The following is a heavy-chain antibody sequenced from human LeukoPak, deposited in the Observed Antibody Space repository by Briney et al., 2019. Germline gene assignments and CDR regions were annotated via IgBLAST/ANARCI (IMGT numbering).Heavy chain of an antibody. CDR1: GFTFSSYS. CDR3: ARDLMDPITMVRGVTDMLIDY. J-gene: IGHJ4*02. CDR2: ISSSSSYI. V-gene: IGHV3-21*01. Sequence: GGSLRLSRAASGFTFSSYSMNWVRQAPGKGLEWVSSISSSSSYIYYADSVKGRFTISRDNAKNSLYLQMNSLRAEDTAVYYCARDLMDPITMVRGVTDMLIDYWGQGTLVTVSS. D-gene: IGHD3-10*01.